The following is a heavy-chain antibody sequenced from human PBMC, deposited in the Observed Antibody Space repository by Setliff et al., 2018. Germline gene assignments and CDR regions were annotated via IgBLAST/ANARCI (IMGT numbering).Heavy chain of an antibody. Sequence: ASVKVSCKASGYSFSTYAMHWVRQAPGQRLEWMGWINGGNGNTKYSQKFQGRITITRDTSASTAYMEMSSLRSEDTAVYYCARDREYCSRTSCYIDYWGQGALVTAPQ. CDR3: ARDREYCSRTSCYIDY. CDR1: GYSFSTYA. D-gene: IGHD2-2*02. CDR2: INGGNGNT. V-gene: IGHV1-3*01. J-gene: IGHJ4*02.